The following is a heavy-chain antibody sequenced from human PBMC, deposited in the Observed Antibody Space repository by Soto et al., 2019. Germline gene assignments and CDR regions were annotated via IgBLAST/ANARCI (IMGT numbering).Heavy chain of an antibody. V-gene: IGHV1-18*04. J-gene: IGHJ4*02. D-gene: IGHD3-16*01. CDR3: ARGASTWGSLSYLDY. CDR1: GYTFASYA. Sequence: ASVNASCKASGYTFASYAIFCVRQAPRQGLEWMGWISAYNGNTNYAQKVQGRVTMTTDSSTSAAYMELRSLRSDDTAVYYCARGASTWGSLSYLDYWGQGVLVTVSS. CDR2: ISAYNGNT.